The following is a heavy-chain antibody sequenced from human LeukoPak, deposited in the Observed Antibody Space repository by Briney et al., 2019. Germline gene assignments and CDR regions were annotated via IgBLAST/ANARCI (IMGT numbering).Heavy chain of an antibody. CDR1: GGSIRSYY. J-gene: IGHJ4*02. D-gene: IGHD2-15*01. Sequence: SETLSLTCTVSGGSIRSYYWSWIRQPPGKGLEWVGYIFYSGTTDSNPSLKSRVTISVDASKNQFSLKLSSVTAADTAVYYCARTYCSGGSCHFDYWGQGTLVTVSS. CDR3: ARTYCSGGSCHFDY. CDR2: IFYSGTT. V-gene: IGHV4-59*08.